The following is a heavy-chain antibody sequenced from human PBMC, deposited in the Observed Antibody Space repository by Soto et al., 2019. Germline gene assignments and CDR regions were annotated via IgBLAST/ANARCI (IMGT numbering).Heavy chain of an antibody. D-gene: IGHD3-10*01. J-gene: IGHJ6*02. V-gene: IGHV3-30-3*01. CDR2: ISYDGSNK. Sequence: QVQLVESGGGVVQPGRSLRLSCAASGFTFSSYAMHWVRQAPGKGLEWVAVISYDGSNKYYADSVKGRFTIPRENSKNTLYLQMNRLRAEDTAVYYCARSGYEDYGMDVWGQGTTVTVSS. CDR1: GFTFSSYA. CDR3: ARSGYEDYGMDV.